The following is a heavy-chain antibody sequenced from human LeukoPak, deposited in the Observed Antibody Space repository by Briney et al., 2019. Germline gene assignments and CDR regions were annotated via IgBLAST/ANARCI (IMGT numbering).Heavy chain of an antibody. D-gene: IGHD2-2*01. V-gene: IGHV4-34*01. J-gene: IGHJ5*02. CDR1: GGSFSGYY. Sequence: SETLSLTCAVYGGSFSGYYWSWIRRPPGKGLEWIGEINHSGSTNYNPSLKSRVTISVDTSKNQFSLKLSSVTAADTAVYYCATSRQLLDNWFDPWGQGTLVTVSS. CDR3: ATSRQLLDNWFDP. CDR2: INHSGST.